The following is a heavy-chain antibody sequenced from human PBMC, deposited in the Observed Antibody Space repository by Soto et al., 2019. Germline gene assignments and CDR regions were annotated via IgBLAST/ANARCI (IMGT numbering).Heavy chain of an antibody. D-gene: IGHD2-15*01. CDR2: ISSNGGST. Sequence: GGSLRLSCSASGFTFSSYAMHWVRQAPGKGLEYVSAISSNGGSTYYADSVKGRFTISRDNSKNTLYLQMSSLRAEGTAVYYCVKDSEETSGNFDYWGQGTLVTVSS. J-gene: IGHJ4*02. V-gene: IGHV3-64D*06. CDR3: VKDSEETSGNFDY. CDR1: GFTFSSYA.